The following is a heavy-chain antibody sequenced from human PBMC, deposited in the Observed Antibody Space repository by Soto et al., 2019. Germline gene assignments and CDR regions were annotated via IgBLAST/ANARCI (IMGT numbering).Heavy chain of an antibody. Sequence: EVQLVESGGGLVQPGGSLRLSCAASGFTFSSYSMNWVRQAPGKGLEWVSYISSSSTIYYADSVEGRFTISRNNAKNSLYLQMNSLRAEDTAVYYCARDELGCTNGVCYPNWCDPWGQGTLVTVSS. J-gene: IGHJ5*02. CDR2: ISSSSTI. D-gene: IGHD2-8*01. CDR1: GFTFSSYS. CDR3: ARDELGCTNGVCYPNWCDP. V-gene: IGHV3-48*01.